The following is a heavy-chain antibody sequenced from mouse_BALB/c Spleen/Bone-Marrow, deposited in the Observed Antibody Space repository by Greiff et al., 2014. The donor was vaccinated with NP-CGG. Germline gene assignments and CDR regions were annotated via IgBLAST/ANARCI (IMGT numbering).Heavy chain of an antibody. D-gene: IGHD2-3*01. CDR2: IHYSGTT. V-gene: IGHV3-1*02. Sequence: EVQLQESGPDLVKPSQSLSLTCTVTGYSITSGYSWHWIRQFPGNKLEWMGYIHYSGTTNYNPSLKSRISITRDTSKNQFFLQLNSVTSDGTATYYCARQNDGYLYYAMDYWGQGTSVTVSS. CDR1: GYSITSGYS. J-gene: IGHJ4*01. CDR3: ARQNDGYLYYAMDY.